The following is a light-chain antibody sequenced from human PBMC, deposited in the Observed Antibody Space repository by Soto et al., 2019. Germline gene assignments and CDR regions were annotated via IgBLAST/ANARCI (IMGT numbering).Light chain of an antibody. CDR3: GTWDSSLSAWV. V-gene: IGLV1-51*02. J-gene: IGLJ3*02. Sequence: QSVLTQPPSVSAASGQKVTISCSGSSSNIGNNYVSWYQQLPGTAPKLLIYENNKRPSGIPDRFSGSKSGTSATLGITGLQTGDEAYYYCGTWDSSLSAWVFGGGTKVTVL. CDR2: ENN. CDR1: SSNIGNNY.